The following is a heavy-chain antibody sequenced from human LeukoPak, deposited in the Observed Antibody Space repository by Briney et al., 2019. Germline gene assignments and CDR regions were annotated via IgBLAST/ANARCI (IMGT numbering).Heavy chain of an antibody. CDR1: GFTFSSYA. J-gene: IGHJ6*02. CDR3: VKELRYLDTPLYYYYGMDV. D-gene: IGHD3-9*01. Sequence: GGSLRLSCSASGFTFSSYAMHWVRQAPGKGLEYVSAISSNGGSTYYADSVKGRFTISRDNSKNTLYLQMSSLRAEDTAVYYCVKELRYLDTPLYYYYGMDVWGQGTTVTVSS. V-gene: IGHV3-64D*06. CDR2: ISSNGGST.